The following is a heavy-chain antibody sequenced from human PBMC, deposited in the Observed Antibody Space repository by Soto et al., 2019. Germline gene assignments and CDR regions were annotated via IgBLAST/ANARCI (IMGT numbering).Heavy chain of an antibody. CDR1: GFTFSSYG. Sequence: QVQLVESGGGVVQPGRSLRLSCAASGFTFSSYGMHWVRQAPGTGLESVAVISYDGSNKYYADSVKGRFTISRDNSKNSLYLKMTRLLAEDTAVYYCAKDLLGRGRASGMDVWGEGTTGTVSS. CDR3: AKDLLGRGRASGMDV. J-gene: IGHJ6*04. CDR2: ISYDGSNK. V-gene: IGHV3-30*18. D-gene: IGHD7-27*01.